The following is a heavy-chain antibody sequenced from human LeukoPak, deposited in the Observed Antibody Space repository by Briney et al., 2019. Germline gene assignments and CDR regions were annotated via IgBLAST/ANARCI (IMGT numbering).Heavy chain of an antibody. J-gene: IGHJ6*02. D-gene: IGHD6-13*01. Sequence: KPSETLSLTCTVSGGSISSYYWSWIRQPAGKGLEWIGRIYTSGSTNYNPSLRSRVAMSVDTSKNQFSLKLSSVTAADTAVYYCARLGGTAAALGMDVWGQGTTVIVSS. CDR1: GGSISSYY. CDR3: ARLGGTAAALGMDV. V-gene: IGHV4-4*07. CDR2: IYTSGST.